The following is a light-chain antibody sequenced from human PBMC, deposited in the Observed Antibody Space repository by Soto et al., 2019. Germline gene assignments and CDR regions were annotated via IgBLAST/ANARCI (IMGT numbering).Light chain of an antibody. CDR1: QSISTY. Sequence: DIQMTQSPSSLSASVGDRVTITCRASQSISTYLTWYQQKPGKAPKLLISASSSLQSGVPARFSGSGSGTDFTLTIRGLEPEDVAVYFCQQTYITPPWTFGQGTKVDMK. V-gene: IGKV1-39*01. CDR2: ASS. J-gene: IGKJ1*01. CDR3: QQTYITPPWT.